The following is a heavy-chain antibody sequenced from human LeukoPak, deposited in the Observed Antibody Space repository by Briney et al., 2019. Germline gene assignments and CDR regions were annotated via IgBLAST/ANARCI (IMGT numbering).Heavy chain of an antibody. J-gene: IGHJ4*02. CDR3: AKDLAEMATIIDY. D-gene: IGHD5-24*01. CDR1: GFTFSSYA. Sequence: GVSLRLSCAASGFTFSSYAMSWVRQAPGKGREWVSAISGSGGSTYYADSVKGRFTISRDNSKNTLYLQMNSLRAEDTAVYYCAKDLAEMATIIDYWGQGTLVTVSS. CDR2: ISGSGGST. V-gene: IGHV3-23*01.